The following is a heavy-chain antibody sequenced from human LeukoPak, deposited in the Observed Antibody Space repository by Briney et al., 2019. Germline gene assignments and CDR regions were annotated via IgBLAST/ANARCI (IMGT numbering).Heavy chain of an antibody. CDR3: ARGPPWYFDL. Sequence: GGSLRLSCAASGFTFSSYWMHWVRQAPGKGLVWVSRINGDGSSTAYADSVKGRFTISRDNAKNTLYLQMDSLTAEDTAVYYCARGPPWYFDLWGRGTLVTVSS. J-gene: IGHJ2*01. CDR2: INGDGSST. D-gene: IGHD6-25*01. V-gene: IGHV3-74*01. CDR1: GFTFSSYW.